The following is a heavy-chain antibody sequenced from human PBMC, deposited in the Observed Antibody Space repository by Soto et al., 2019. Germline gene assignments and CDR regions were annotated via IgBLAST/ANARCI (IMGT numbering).Heavy chain of an antibody. V-gene: IGHV4-59*01. D-gene: IGHD6-19*01. CDR2: ISYTGSA. J-gene: IGHJ4*02. CDR1: GGSIRGSY. CDR3: ATGGGWLQNSNLRGLYFDY. Sequence: SETLSLTCSVSGGSIRGSYCSWIRQPPEKGLEWIASISYTGSATHNPSLRSRVSVSVDTTENQCSLKLTSVTAADTATYYCATGGGWLQNSNLRGLYFDYWGQGALVTVS.